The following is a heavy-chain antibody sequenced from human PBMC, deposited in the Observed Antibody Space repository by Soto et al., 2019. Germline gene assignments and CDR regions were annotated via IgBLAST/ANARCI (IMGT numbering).Heavy chain of an antibody. Sequence: ASVKVSCKASGYTFTSYGISWVRQAPGQGLEWMGWISAYNGNTNYAQKLQGRVTMTTDTSTSTAYMELRSLRSEDTAVYYCAMINSGYDDDAFDIWGQGTMVTVSS. D-gene: IGHD5-12*01. CDR1: GYTFTSYG. CDR3: AMINSGYDDDAFDI. V-gene: IGHV1-18*01. J-gene: IGHJ3*02. CDR2: ISAYNGNT.